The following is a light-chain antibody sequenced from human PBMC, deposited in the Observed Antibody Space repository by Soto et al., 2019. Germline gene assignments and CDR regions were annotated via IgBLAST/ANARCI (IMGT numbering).Light chain of an antibody. Sequence: EIVLTQSPGTLSLSPGERATLSCRASQSVSSSYLAWYQQKPGQAPRLLIYGASSRATGIPDRFSVSGSGTDFTLTISRLEPEDFAVYYCHQYDSSPLTFGGGTNVEIK. CDR1: QSVSSSY. V-gene: IGKV3-20*01. CDR3: HQYDSSPLT. J-gene: IGKJ4*01. CDR2: GAS.